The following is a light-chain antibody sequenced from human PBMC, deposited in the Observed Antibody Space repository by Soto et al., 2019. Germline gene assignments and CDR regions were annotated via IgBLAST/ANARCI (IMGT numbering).Light chain of an antibody. V-gene: IGLV2-14*02. CDR2: EGS. Sequence: QSVLTQPASVSGSPGQSITISCTGTSSDVGSYNLVSWYQHHPGKAPKLMIYEGSKRPSGVSNRFSGSKSGNTASLTISGLQAEDEADYYCSSYTSSILGGFGGGTQLTVL. J-gene: IGLJ2*01. CDR1: SSDVGSYNL. CDR3: SSYTSSILGG.